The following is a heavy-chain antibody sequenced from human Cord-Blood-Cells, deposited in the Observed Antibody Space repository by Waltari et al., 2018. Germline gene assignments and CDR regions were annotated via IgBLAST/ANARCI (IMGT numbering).Heavy chain of an antibody. V-gene: IGHV3-53*02. CDR1: GFTVSSNY. CDR3: ARDITGDLLDEET. Sequence: EVQLVETGGGLIQPGGSLRLSCAASGFTVSSNYMSWVRQAPGKGLEWFSVIYSGGSTYYADSVKGRFTISRDNSKNTLYLQMNSLRAEDTAVYYCARDITGDLLDEETWGQGTLVTVSS. CDR2: IYSGGST. D-gene: IGHD7-27*01. J-gene: IGHJ4*02.